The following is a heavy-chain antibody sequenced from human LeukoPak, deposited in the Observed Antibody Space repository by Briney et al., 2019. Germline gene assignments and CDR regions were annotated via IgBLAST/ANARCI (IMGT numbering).Heavy chain of an antibody. V-gene: IGHV5-51*01. CDR3: ARQKGYDFWSGPNYYYYYMDV. J-gene: IGHJ6*03. Sequence: GESLKISCXGSGYSFASYWIGWVRQMPGKGLEWMGIIYPGDSDTRYSPSFQGQVTISADKSISTAYLQWSSLKASDTAMYYCARQKGYDFWSGPNYYYYYMDVWGKGTTVTVSS. D-gene: IGHD3-3*01. CDR1: GYSFASYW. CDR2: IYPGDSDT.